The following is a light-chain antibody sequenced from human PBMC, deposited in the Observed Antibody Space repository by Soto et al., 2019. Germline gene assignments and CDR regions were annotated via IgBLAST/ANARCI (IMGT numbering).Light chain of an antibody. CDR3: QQYNTWHPKMA. Sequence: EVVLTQSPGTLSLSRGETATLSCRASQSVTSNYLAWYQQKPGQAPRLLIYAASRRANGTPDRFRGSGSGTEFRLTISSLQSEDFATYYCQQYNTWHPKMAFGRGTKV. J-gene: IGKJ1*01. V-gene: IGKV3-20*01. CDR1: QSVTSNY. CDR2: AAS.